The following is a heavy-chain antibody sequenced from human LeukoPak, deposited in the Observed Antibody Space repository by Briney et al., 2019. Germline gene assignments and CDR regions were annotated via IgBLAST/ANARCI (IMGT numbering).Heavy chain of an antibody. J-gene: IGHJ4*02. D-gene: IGHD3-9*01. CDR3: AKWGDYDILTGYYDPDY. CDR2: VSGRDDST. Sequence: GGSLRLSCAVSGFTFSNYAMSWVRQAPGKGLEWVSAVSGRDDSTYYADSVKGRFTISRDTSKNTLYLQMNSLRAEDTAVYYCAKWGDYDILTGYYDPDYWGQGTLVTVSS. V-gene: IGHV3-23*01. CDR1: GFTFSNYA.